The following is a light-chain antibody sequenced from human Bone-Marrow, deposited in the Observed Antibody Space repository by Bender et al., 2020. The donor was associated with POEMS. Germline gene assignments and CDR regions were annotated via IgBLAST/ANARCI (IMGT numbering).Light chain of an antibody. CDR3: AACDDNLSGL. CDR1: GTSIGSNY. Sequence: QSALTQPPSASGTPGQRVTMSCSGSGTSIGSNYVYWYQQLPATAPKLLIYRNDQRPSGVPGRFSGSKSGTSASLAISGLRPEDEADYYCAACDDNLSGLFGGGTKVTVL. CDR2: RND. V-gene: IGLV1-47*01. J-gene: IGLJ3*02.